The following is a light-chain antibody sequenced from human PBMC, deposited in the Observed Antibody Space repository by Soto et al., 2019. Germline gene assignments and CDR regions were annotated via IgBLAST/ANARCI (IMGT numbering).Light chain of an antibody. CDR3: MQGLSGFT. Sequence: DIVMTQSPLSLPVTPGEPASISCRSSQSLLHSNGYNYLEWYLQKPRQSPQLLIYLGSDRATGVPDRFSGSGSGTDFTLKSGRGEAEDVGVKYCMQGLSGFTFGPETKVEIK. V-gene: IGKV2-28*01. CDR1: QSLLHSNGYNY. J-gene: IGKJ3*01. CDR2: LGS.